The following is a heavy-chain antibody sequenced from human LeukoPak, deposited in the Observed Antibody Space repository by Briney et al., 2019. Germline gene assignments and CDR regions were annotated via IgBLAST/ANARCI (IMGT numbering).Heavy chain of an antibody. CDR2: IYSNEAT. CDR3: ARRNDFHI. CDR1: GGSISSSPW. V-gene: IGHV4-4*02. J-gene: IGHJ3*02. Sequence: SRTLSLTCAVSGGSISSSPWCSWVRQPPGKGLEWIGYIYSNEATEYKPSLKSRVTISADTSKNQFSLRLTSVTAADTAIYYCARRNDFHIWGQGTMVTVSS.